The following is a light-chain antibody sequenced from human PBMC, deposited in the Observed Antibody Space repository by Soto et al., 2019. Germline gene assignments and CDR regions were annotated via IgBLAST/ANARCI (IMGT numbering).Light chain of an antibody. J-gene: IGLJ7*01. CDR1: SSDVGGYKY. Sequence: QSVLTQPASVSGSPGQSITISCTGTSSDVGGYKYVSWYQQHPGKAPKVMIYDVSNRPSGVSNRFSGSKSGNTASLTISGLQAEDEADYYCSSYTSSSTPWVFGGGTQLTVL. CDR3: SSYTSSSTPWV. CDR2: DVS. V-gene: IGLV2-14*01.